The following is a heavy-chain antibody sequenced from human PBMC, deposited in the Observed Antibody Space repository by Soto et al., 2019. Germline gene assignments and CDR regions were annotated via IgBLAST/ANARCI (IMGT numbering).Heavy chain of an antibody. D-gene: IGHD3-22*01. V-gene: IGHV4-39*07. CDR2: IHPSGDT. Sequence: SETLSLTCTVSGGSISSSSYYWGWIRQPPGKGLEWIGAIHPSGDTNYNPSLKSRLTISVDNFKNLFSLKLSSVTAADTAVYYCARQQFYYDSSGSLFDYWGQGTLVTVSS. J-gene: IGHJ4*02. CDR1: GGSISSSSYY. CDR3: ARQQFYYDSSGSLFDY.